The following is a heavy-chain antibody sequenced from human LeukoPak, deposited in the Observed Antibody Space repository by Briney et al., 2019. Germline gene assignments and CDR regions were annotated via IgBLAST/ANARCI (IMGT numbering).Heavy chain of an antibody. CDR2: ISGSGGST. J-gene: IGHJ3*01. Sequence: GGSLRLSCAASGFTFSSYAMSWVRQAPGKGLEWVSAISGSGGSTYYADSVAGRFTISRDNSNNALFLQMNNLRAEDVAIYYCARGASSWEYTTFDVWGQGAIVTVSS. V-gene: IGHV3-23*01. CDR1: GFTFSSYA. CDR3: ARGASSWEYTTFDV. D-gene: IGHD6-13*01.